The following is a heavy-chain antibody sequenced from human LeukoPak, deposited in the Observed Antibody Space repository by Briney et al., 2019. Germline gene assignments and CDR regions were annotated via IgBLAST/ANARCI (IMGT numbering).Heavy chain of an antibody. V-gene: IGHV1-18*01. CDR2: LSPFSGDT. CDR1: GYTFTSYA. D-gene: IGHD2-8*01. CDR3: ALIPYCTTITCYYFDY. J-gene: IGHJ4*02. Sequence: GASVKVSCKAFGYTFTSYAISWVRQAPGQGLEWVATLSPFSGDTSSAQSLQGRVTMTTDTSTSTAYMELRSLRSDDTAVYYCALIPYCTTITCYYFDYWGQGTLVTVSS.